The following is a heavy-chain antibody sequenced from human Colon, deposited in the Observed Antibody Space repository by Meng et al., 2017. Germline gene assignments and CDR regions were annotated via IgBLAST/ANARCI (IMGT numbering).Heavy chain of an antibody. Sequence: QVQLQGSGPGVVTPSETLSFTWAVSGGSISTYYWSWIRQPPGKGLEWIGNNYYSGSTNSNPSLASRVTISVDSSKNQFSLKLSSVTAADTAVYYCARHQNGGTYPLDYWGQGTLVTVSS. D-gene: IGHD3-16*02. CDR3: ARHQNGGTYPLDY. J-gene: IGHJ4*02. CDR1: GGSISTYY. V-gene: IGHV4-59*08. CDR2: NYYSGST.